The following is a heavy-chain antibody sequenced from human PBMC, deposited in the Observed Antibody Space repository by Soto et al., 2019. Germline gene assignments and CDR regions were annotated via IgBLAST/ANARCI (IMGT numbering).Heavy chain of an antibody. D-gene: IGHD6-13*01. CDR1: GFTLSRYS. V-gene: IGHV3-48*01. J-gene: IGHJ4*02. CDR2: ISRSSSTI. CDR3: ARDRAGGIADY. Sequence: EVQLVESGGGLVQPGGSLRLSCVASGFTLSRYSMNWVRQAPGKGLEWVSYISRSSSTIYYADSVKGRFTISRDNAENSLYLQMNSLRAEDTAVYYCARDRAGGIADYWGQGTRVSVSS.